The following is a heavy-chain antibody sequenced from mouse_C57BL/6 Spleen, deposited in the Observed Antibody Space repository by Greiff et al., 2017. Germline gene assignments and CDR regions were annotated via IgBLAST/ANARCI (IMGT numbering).Heavy chain of an antibody. D-gene: IGHD1-1*01. Sequence: EVKLMESGGGLVKPGGSLKLSCAASGFTFSSYAMSWVRQTPEKRLEWVATISDGGSYTYYPDNVKGRFPISRDNAKNNLYLQMSHLKSEDTAMYYCARGGITTVPWYFEVWGTGTTVTVSS. CDR3: ARGGITTVPWYFEV. J-gene: IGHJ1*03. V-gene: IGHV5-4*03. CDR2: ISDGGSYT. CDR1: GFTFSSYA.